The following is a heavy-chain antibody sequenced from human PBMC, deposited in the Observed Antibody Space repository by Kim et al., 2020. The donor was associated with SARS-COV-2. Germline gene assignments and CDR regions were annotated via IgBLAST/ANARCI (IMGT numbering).Heavy chain of an antibody. CDR3: THGPGTTLAFWDAFEI. Sequence: GGSLRLSCAASGFTFSGSAMRWVRQASGKGLEWVGRIRSKPNSYATAYAAPVKGRFTISREDSKKPAYLQMNNLKTEDTAVYYCTHGPGTTLAFWDAFEILGQGKMGTVSS. D-gene: IGHD1-1*01. V-gene: IGHV3-73*01. J-gene: IGHJ3*02. CDR2: IRSKPNSYAT. CDR1: GFTFSGSA.